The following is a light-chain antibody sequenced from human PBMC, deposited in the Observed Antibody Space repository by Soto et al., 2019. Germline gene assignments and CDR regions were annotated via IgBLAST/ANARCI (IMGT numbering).Light chain of an antibody. CDR1: SXDVGGYNY. CDR3: SSYTSSSTYV. V-gene: IGLV2-14*01. J-gene: IGLJ1*01. Sequence: QSVLTQPASVSGSPGQSITISCTGTSXDVGGYNYVSWYQQRPRKAPQLMIYEVSNRPSGVSNRFSGSKSGNTASLTISGLQAEDEADYYCSSYTSSSTYVFGTGTKLTVL. CDR2: EVS.